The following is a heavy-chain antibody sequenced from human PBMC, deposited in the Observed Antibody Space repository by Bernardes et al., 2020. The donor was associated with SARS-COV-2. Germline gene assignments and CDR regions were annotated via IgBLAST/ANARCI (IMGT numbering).Heavy chain of an antibody. CDR1: GSTFSSYD. V-gene: IGHV3-30*18. D-gene: IGHD5-18*01. CDR2: VSYDGSNK. CDR3: AKDRDVDTGMGNDFYYYGMDV. J-gene: IGHJ6*02. Sequence: GGSLRLSCVASGSTFSSYDMHWVRQAPGKGLEWVAIVSYDGSNKYYEDSVKGRFTISRDNSKNTLYLQMNSLRAEDTAVYYCAKDRDVDTGMGNDFYYYGMDVWGQGTTVTVSS.